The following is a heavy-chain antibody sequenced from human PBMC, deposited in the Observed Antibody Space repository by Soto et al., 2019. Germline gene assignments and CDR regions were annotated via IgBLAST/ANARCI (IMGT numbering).Heavy chain of an antibody. CDR3: ARGPTELSNYYDSSGYYSSFDQ. D-gene: IGHD3-22*01. J-gene: IGHJ4*01. CDR2: VTAGNGDT. CDR1: GYTFTKYA. Sequence: QVQLVQSGADVKKPGASVKISCKASGYTFTKYAMHWVRQAPGQRFEWMGWVTAGNGDTRYSQKFQDRVTITRDTSASTAYMEVSSLSSEDTAVYYCARGPTELSNYYDSSGYYSSFDQWCHGTLVTVAS. V-gene: IGHV1-3*01.